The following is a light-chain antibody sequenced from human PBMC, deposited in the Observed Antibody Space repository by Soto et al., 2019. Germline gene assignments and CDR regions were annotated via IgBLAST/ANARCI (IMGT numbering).Light chain of an antibody. CDR2: GAS. V-gene: IGKV3-20*01. CDR1: QSVSSSY. CDR3: QQYGSSHNS. J-gene: IGKJ5*01. Sequence: EIELRQSPGTLSLSPGERATLSCRASQSVSSSYLAWYQQKPGQAPRLLISGASSRATGIPDRFSGSGSGTDFTLTIRTLEPEDFAVYYCQQYGSSHNSLGKGTRVEIK.